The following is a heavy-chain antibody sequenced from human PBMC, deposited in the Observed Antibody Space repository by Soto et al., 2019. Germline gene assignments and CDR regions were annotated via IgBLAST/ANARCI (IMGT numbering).Heavy chain of an antibody. D-gene: IGHD2-15*01. Sequence: EVQLVESGGGLVQPGGSLKLSCAASGFTFSASAMHWVRQASGKGLEWVGRVRSKANNYATAYAASVEGRFTISRDDSKITVYLQMNRLKTEDTAVYDCTRQGGYCGGGSCSAFNDYWGQGTLVTVSS. J-gene: IGHJ4*02. CDR1: GFTFSASA. CDR3: TRQGGYCGGGSCSAFNDY. V-gene: IGHV3-73*01. CDR2: VRSKANNYAT.